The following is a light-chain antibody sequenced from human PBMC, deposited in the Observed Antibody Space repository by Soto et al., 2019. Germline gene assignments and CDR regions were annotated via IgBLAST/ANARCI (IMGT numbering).Light chain of an antibody. CDR3: QQRSNWPPIT. Sequence: EIVLTQSPGTLSLSPGERATLSCRASQSVSSSYLAWYQHKPGQAPRLLISGTSSRATGIPDRFSGSGAGTDFTLTISSLEPEDFAVYYCQQRSNWPPITFGQGTRLEI. V-gene: IGKV3D-20*02. J-gene: IGKJ5*01. CDR2: GTS. CDR1: QSVSSSY.